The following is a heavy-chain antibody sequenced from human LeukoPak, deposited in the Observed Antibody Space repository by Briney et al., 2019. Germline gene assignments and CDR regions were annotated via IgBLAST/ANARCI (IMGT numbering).Heavy chain of an antibody. CDR3: TRDPRRLDY. CDR2: ISSSDSTI. CDR1: GFTFSSYE. Sequence: GGSLRLSCAASGFTFSSYEMHWVRQPPGKGLEWVSYISSSDSTIYYADSVKGRFTISRDNAKNSLYLQMNSLRAEDTAVYYCTRDPRRLDYWGQGTLVTVSS. V-gene: IGHV3-48*03. J-gene: IGHJ4*02.